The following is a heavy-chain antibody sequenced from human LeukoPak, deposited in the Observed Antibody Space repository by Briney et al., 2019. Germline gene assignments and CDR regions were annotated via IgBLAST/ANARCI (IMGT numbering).Heavy chain of an antibody. J-gene: IGHJ4*01. V-gene: IGHV3-21*01. CDR2: ISSSSSYI. CDR1: GSTFSSYS. Sequence: GGSLRLSCAASGSTFSSYSMNWVRQAPGKGLEWVSSISSSSSYIYYADSVKGRFTISRDSAKNSLYLQMNSLRAEDTAVYYCARDAQSLFGVELPDYWGQGTLVTVSS. CDR3: ARDAQSLFGVELPDY. D-gene: IGHD3-3*01.